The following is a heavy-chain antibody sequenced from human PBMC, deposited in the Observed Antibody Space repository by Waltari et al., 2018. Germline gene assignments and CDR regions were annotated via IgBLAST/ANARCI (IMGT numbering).Heavy chain of an antibody. D-gene: IGHD7-27*01. CDR1: GYTFTVYY. Sequence: QVQLVQSGVAVKKPGASVRVSCKASGYTFTVYYLHWIRQAPGQGRVWMGLINANNGATHDAQKFQGRVTMTRDTSINTAYLEVTSDDTAVYFCARDRWGESHGYGYWGRGTLVTVSS. J-gene: IGHJ4*02. CDR3: ARDRWGESHGYGY. CDR2: INANNGAT. V-gene: IGHV1-2*02.